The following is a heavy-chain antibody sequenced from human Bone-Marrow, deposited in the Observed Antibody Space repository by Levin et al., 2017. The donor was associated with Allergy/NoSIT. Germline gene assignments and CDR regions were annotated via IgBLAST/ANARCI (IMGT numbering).Heavy chain of an antibody. CDR2: IRSKAAAGTT. V-gene: IGHV3-15*01. CDR3: TTGKGYYDVCTGLGY. D-gene: IGHD3-3*01. Sequence: LSLTCATSGFTFSSAWMSWVRQAPGKGLQWLGRIRSKAAAGTTDYAAPVKGRFTISRDDSKDTLYLQMNSLKTEDTAIYYCTTGKGYYDVCTGLGYWGQGTLVTVSS. J-gene: IGHJ4*02. CDR1: GFTFSSAW.